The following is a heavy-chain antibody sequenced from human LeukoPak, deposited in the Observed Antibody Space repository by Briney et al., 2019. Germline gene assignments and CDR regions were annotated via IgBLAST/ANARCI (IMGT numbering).Heavy chain of an antibody. J-gene: IGHJ4*02. Sequence: PSETLSLTCTVSGGSISSSSYYWGWIRQPPGKGLEWIGSIYYSGSTYYNPSLKSRVTISVDTSKNQFSLKPSSVTAADTAVYYCARAPVAKQRGKPFDYWGQGTLVTVSS. CDR2: IYYSGST. D-gene: IGHD5-12*01. CDR3: ARAPVAKQRGKPFDY. CDR1: GGSISSSSYY. V-gene: IGHV4-39*01.